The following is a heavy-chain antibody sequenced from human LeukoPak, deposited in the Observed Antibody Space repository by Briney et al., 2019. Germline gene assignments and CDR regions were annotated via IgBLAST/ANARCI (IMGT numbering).Heavy chain of an antibody. CDR2: IKQDGSEK. D-gene: IGHD1-14*01. Sequence: GGSLRLSCAASGFTFSSYWMSWVRQAPGKGLEWVANIKQDGSEKYYVDSVKGRFTISRDNAKNSLYLQMNSLRAEDTAVYYCARVSRTPYYYYYGMDVWGQGTTVTVSS. J-gene: IGHJ6*02. V-gene: IGHV3-7*01. CDR1: GFTFSSYW. CDR3: ARVSRTPYYYYYGMDV.